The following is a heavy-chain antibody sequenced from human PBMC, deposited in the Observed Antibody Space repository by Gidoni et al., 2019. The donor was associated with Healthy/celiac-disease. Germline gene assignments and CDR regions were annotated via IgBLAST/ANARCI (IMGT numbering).Heavy chain of an antibody. Sequence: QVQLVQSGAEVKKPGASVKVSPKASGYTFTSYGISWVRQAPGQGLEWMGWISAYNGNTNYAQKRQGRVTMTTDTSTSTAYMELRSLRSDDTAVYYCARAPVSPVAVGAYNWFDPWGQGTLVTVSS. D-gene: IGHD6-19*01. V-gene: IGHV1-18*01. CDR2: ISAYNGNT. CDR3: ARAPVSPVAVGAYNWFDP. CDR1: GYTFTSYG. J-gene: IGHJ5*02.